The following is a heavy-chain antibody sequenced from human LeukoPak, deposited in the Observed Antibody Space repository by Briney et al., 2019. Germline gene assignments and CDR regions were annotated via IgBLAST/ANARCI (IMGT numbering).Heavy chain of an antibody. J-gene: IGHJ4*02. CDR2: FGHNGGIT. V-gene: IGHV3-23*01. Sequence: GGSLRLSCAASGFTFNYYGLSWVRQAPGKGLEWVSGFGHNGGITYSDSVKGRFTISRDNPKNTLYLQMNSLRDDDTAVYYCARVFLERLTSGYFDNWGQGTLVTVSP. CDR1: GFTFNYYG. D-gene: IGHD3-3*01. CDR3: ARVFLERLTSGYFDN.